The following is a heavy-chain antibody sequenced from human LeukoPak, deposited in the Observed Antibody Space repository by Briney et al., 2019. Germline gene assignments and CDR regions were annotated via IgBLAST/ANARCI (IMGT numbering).Heavy chain of an antibody. CDR3: AKDRGNYYFDY. CDR1: GFTVSNNY. D-gene: IGHD4-23*01. Sequence: GSLRLSCAASGFTVSNNYMSWVRQAPGKGLEWVSALSSSGGGTYYADSVKGRFTVSRDNSKNTLYLQMSSLRAEDTAVYYCAKDRGNYYFDYWGQGSLVIVSS. J-gene: IGHJ4*02. V-gene: IGHV3-23*01. CDR2: LSSSGGGT.